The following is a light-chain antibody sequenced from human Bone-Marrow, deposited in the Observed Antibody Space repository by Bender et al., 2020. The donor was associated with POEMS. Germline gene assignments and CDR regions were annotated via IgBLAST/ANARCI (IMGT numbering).Light chain of an antibody. CDR2: DDR. Sequence: YVLTQPPSVSVAPGQTARITCGGDNIGRKAVHWYQQKPGQAPVLVVYDDRDRPTGIPERFSGSNSGNTATLSISRVEGGDEADYYCQVWESTTDHHVIFGGGNRRTVL. CDR3: QVWESTTDHHVI. V-gene: IGLV3-21*02. J-gene: IGLJ2*01. CDR1: NIGRKA.